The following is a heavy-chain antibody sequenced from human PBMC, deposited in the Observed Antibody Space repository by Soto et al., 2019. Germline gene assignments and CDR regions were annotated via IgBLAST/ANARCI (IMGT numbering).Heavy chain of an antibody. CDR2: IYWHDDK. D-gene: IGHD3-16*01. J-gene: IGHJ4*02. CDR1: GFSLSTTGVG. CDR3: AHRGGATVGLYYLDY. V-gene: IGHV2-5*01. Sequence: SGPTLVNPTQTLTLTCTFSGFSLSTTGVGVSWIRQPPGKALEWLALIYWHDDKRYSPSLKSRLTITKDTSKNQVVLTMTNMDPVHTATYYCAHRGGATVGLYYLDYGGQGALVTVSS.